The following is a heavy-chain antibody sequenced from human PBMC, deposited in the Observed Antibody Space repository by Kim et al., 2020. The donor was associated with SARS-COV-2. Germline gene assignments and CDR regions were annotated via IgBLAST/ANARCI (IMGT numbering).Heavy chain of an antibody. CDR3: ASFLRYFDWLPYTY. D-gene: IGHD3-9*01. Sequence: SVKVSCKASGGTFSSYAISWVRQAPGQGLEWMGGIIPIFGTANYAQKFQGRVTITADESTSTAYMELSSLRSEDTAVYYCASFLRYFDWLPYTYWGQGTLVTVSS. CDR1: GGTFSSYA. V-gene: IGHV1-69*13. CDR2: IIPIFGTA. J-gene: IGHJ4*02.